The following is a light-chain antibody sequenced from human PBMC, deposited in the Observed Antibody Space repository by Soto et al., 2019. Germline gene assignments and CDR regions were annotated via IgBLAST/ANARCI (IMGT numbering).Light chain of an antibody. CDR3: QQFNSYPLT. Sequence: DIQLTQSPSFLSGSVGDRVTIDCGASQGIGSYLAWYQQKPGRAPKFLIYAASTLQSGVPSRFSGSGYGTEFTLTISSLEPEDFATYYCQQFNSYPLTFGGGTKVDIK. CDR2: AAS. J-gene: IGKJ4*01. CDR1: QGIGSY. V-gene: IGKV1-9*01.